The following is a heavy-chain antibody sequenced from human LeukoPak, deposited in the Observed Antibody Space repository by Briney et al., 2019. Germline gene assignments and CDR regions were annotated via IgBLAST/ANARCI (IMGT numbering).Heavy chain of an antibody. CDR3: ARGPFYGDADFDS. CDR2: IKQDGSEK. CDR1: GFTFSSYW. D-gene: IGHD4-17*01. J-gene: IGHJ4*02. Sequence: GGSLRLSCAASGFTFSSYWMSWVRQAPGKGLEWVANIKQDGSEKYYVDSVKGRFTISRDNAKNMVYLQMNSLRAEDTAVYYCARGPFYGDADFDSWGQGTLVTVSS. V-gene: IGHV3-7*01.